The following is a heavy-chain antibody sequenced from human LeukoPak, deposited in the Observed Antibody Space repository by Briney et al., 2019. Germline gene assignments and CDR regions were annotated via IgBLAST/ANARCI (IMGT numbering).Heavy chain of an antibody. Sequence: SETLSLTCAVSVFSIGSGYYWSWIRQPPGKGLEWIGSIHHSGNTYNNAALKSRVTISIDSSKNHFSLKLSSMTAADTAVYYCARDAYDYNTNPANWFDPWGEGTLVTVSS. V-gene: IGHV4-38-2*02. D-gene: IGHD5-24*01. CDR3: ARDAYDYNTNPANWFDP. CDR2: IHHSGNT. CDR1: VFSIGSGYY. J-gene: IGHJ5*02.